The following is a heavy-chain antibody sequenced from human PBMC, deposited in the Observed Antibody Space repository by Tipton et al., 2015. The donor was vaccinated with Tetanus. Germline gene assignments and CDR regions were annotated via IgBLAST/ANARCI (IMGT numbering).Heavy chain of an antibody. CDR1: RGPISSYY. CDR3: ARGWGSSWYYFDY. J-gene: IGHJ4*02. Sequence: TLSLTCTVSRGPISSYYWSWIRQPAGKGLEWIGHISNGNPDYSPSIKSRITLSAATSKRQFSLKLNSVTAADTAVYYCARGWGSSWYYFDYWGQGILVAVSS. CDR2: ISNGNP. V-gene: IGHV4-4*07. D-gene: IGHD6-13*01.